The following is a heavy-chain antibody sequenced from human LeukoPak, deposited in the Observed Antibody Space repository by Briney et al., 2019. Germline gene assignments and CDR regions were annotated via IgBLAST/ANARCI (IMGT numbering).Heavy chain of an antibody. CDR2: IYYSGST. J-gene: IGHJ3*02. D-gene: IGHD3-22*01. V-gene: IGHV4-61*08. CDR1: GGSISSGGYY. Sequence: SETLSLTCTVSGGSISSGGYYWSWIRQHPGKGLEWIGYIYYSGSTNYNPSLKSRVTISVDTSKNQFSLKLSSVTAADTAVYYCARHRRPRYYDSSGYHDAFDIWGQGTMVTVSS. CDR3: ARHRRPRYYDSSGYHDAFDI.